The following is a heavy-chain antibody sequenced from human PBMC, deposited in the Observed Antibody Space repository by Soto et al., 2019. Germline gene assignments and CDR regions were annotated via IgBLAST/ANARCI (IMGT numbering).Heavy chain of an antibody. Sequence: PSETLSLTCTVSGGSISSSSYYWGWIRQPPGKGLEWIGSIYYSGSTYYNPSLKSRVTISVDTSKNQFSLKLSSVTAADTAVYYCARPTPAIYISDHWGQGTLVTVSS. CDR2: IYYSGST. J-gene: IGHJ1*01. D-gene: IGHD2-15*01. CDR3: ARPTPAIYISDH. CDR1: GGSISSSSYY. V-gene: IGHV4-39*01.